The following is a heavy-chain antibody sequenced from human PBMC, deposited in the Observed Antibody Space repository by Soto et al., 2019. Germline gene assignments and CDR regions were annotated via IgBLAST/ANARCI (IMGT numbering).Heavy chain of an antibody. J-gene: IGHJ6*02. CDR1: GGTFSSYA. V-gene: IGHV1-69*12. CDR2: IIPIFGTA. CDR3: ARGVVVTADTYGMDV. Sequence: QVQLVQSGAEVKKPGSSVKVSCKASGGTFSSYAISWVRQAPGQGLEWMGGIIPIFGTANYAQKFQGRVTIXXDXSXXTAYMELSSLRSEDTAVYYCARGVVVTADTYGMDVWGQGTTVTVSS. D-gene: IGHD2-21*02.